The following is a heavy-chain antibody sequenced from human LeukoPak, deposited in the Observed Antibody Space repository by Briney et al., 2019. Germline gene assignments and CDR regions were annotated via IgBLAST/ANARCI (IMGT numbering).Heavy chain of an antibody. CDR1: GFSFSDYP. CDR2: ITANGGVK. V-gene: IGHV3-23*01. J-gene: IGHJ4*02. D-gene: IGHD1-26*01. Sequence: GGSLRLSCTTFGFSFSDYPMTWVCQAPGKGLEWVSVITANGGVKFYADSVKGRFTVSRDNSNNTLYLLMNSLRADDTAVYYCGKDLDSGSYLPGVEYCGQGTLVTVSS. CDR3: GKDLDSGSYLPGVEY.